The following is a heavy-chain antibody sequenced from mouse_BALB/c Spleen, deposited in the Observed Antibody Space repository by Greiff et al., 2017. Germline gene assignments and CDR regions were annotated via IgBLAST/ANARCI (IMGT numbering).Heavy chain of an antibody. J-gene: IGHJ4*01. V-gene: IGHV1-54*01. CDR3: ARPNYDGRAMDY. CDR1: GYAFTNYL. CDR2: INPGSGGT. Sequence: VQLQQSGAELVRPGTSVKVSCKASGYAFTNYLIEWVKQRPGQGLEWIGVINPGSGGTNYNEKFKGKATLTADKSSSTAYMQLSSLTSDDSAVYFCARPNYDGRAMDYWGQGTSVTVSS. D-gene: IGHD2-4*01.